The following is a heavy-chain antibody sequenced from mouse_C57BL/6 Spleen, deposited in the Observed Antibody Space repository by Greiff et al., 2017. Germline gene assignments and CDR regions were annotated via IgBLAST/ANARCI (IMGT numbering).Heavy chain of an antibody. Sequence: QVQLQQSGAELVKPGASVKMSCKASGYTFPSSWITWVKHRPGQGLEWIGDIYPGSGSTNYNENFKTKATLTVDTTSSTAYMQRSSLTSEDSAVYYCARIITPGYFDYWGQGTTLTVSA. D-gene: IGHD1-1*01. CDR3: ARIITPGYFDY. V-gene: IGHV1-55*01. J-gene: IGHJ2*01. CDR1: GYTFPSSW. CDR2: IYPGSGST.